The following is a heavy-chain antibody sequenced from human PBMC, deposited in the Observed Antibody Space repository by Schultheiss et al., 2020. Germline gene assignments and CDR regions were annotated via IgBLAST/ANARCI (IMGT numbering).Heavy chain of an antibody. CDR2: ISYDGSNK. Sequence: GSLRLSCAASGFTFNNYAMTWVRQAPGKGLEWVAVISYDGSNKYYADSVKGRFTISRDNSKNTLYLQMNSLRAEDTAVYYCAKDGYGMDVWGQGTTVTVSS. CDR3: AKDGYGMDV. V-gene: IGHV3-30*18. CDR1: GFTFNNYA. J-gene: IGHJ6*02.